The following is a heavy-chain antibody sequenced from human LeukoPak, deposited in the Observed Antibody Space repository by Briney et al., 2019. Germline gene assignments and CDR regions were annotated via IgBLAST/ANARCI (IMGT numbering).Heavy chain of an antibody. J-gene: IGHJ3*02. CDR3: ARGPVWTHRAFDI. Sequence: SETLSLTCTVSGGSIRSSYYYWGWIRQPPGKGLEWIGEINHSGSTNYNPSLKSRVTISVDTSKNQFSLKLSSVTAADTAVYYCARGPVWTHRAFDIWGQGTMVTVSS. CDR1: GGSIRSSYYY. D-gene: IGHD1-14*01. V-gene: IGHV4-39*07. CDR2: INHSGST.